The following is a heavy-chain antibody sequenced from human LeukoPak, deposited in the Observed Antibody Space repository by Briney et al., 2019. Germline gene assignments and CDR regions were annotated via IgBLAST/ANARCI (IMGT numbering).Heavy chain of an antibody. V-gene: IGHV4-61*01. D-gene: IGHD3-10*01. CDR3: ARLHSTILRGHTPDLDY. J-gene: IGHJ4*02. CDR1: GDSVSGGSDY. Sequence: SETLSLTCTVSGDSVSGGSDYWSWIRQPPGKGLEWLGYIHYTGSTSYNPSLKSRVPLSVETSKNQFALKLNSVTAADTAVYYCARLHSTILRGHTPDLDYWGQGIPVTVSS. CDR2: IHYTGST.